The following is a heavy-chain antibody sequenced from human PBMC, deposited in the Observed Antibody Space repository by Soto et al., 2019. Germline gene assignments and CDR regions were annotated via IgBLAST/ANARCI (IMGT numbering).Heavy chain of an antibody. D-gene: IGHD3-9*01. J-gene: IGHJ6*02. Sequence: HGESLKISCQGSGYSFTSYWISWVRQMPGKGLEWMGRIDPSDSYTNYSPSFQGHVTISADKSISTAYLQWSSLKASDTAMYYCARREEYYDILTGYYYYGMDVWGQGTTVTVSS. CDR3: ARREEYYDILTGYYYYGMDV. V-gene: IGHV5-10-1*01. CDR2: IDPSDSYT. CDR1: GYSFTSYW.